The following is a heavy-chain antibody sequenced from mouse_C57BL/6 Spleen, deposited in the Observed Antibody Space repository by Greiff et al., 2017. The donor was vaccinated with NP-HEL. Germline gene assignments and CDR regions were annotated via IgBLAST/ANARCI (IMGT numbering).Heavy chain of an antibody. CDR2: IRNKANGYTT. D-gene: IGHD1-1*01. J-gene: IGHJ4*01. CDR3: ASLDYYGSSLYAMDY. Sequence: DVMLVESGGGLVQPGGSLSLSCAASGFTFTDYYMSWVRQPPGKALEWLGFIRNKANGYTTEYSASVKGRFTISSDNSQSILYLQMNALRAEDIATYYCASLDYYGSSLYAMDYWGQGTSVTVSS. CDR1: GFTFTDYY. V-gene: IGHV7-3*01.